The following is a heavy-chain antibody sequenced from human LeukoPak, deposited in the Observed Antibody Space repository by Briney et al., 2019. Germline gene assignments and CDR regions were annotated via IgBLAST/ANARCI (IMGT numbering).Heavy chain of an antibody. J-gene: IGHJ4*02. D-gene: IGHD3-22*01. Sequence: GGSLRLSCAASGFTFSSYAMHWVRQAPGKGLEYVSAISSNGGSTYYANSVKGRFTISRDNAKNSLYLQMNSLRAEDTAVYYCARDVVPYYYDSSGLGYWGQGTLVTVSS. CDR1: GFTFSSYA. V-gene: IGHV3-64*01. CDR3: ARDVVPYYYDSSGLGY. CDR2: ISSNGGST.